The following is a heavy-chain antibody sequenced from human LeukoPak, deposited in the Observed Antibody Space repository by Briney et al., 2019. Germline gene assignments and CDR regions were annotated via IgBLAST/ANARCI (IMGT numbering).Heavy chain of an antibody. D-gene: IGHD3-16*02. CDR2: ISVYNGNT. CDR3: ARGERLGELSSLDY. CDR1: GYTFNSYG. J-gene: IGHJ4*02. Sequence: ASVNVSFKASGYTFNSYGISWVRQAPGQGLEWMGWISVYNGNTNYAQKFQGRVTMTTGTSTSTAYMELRSLRSDDTAMYYCARGERLGELSSLDYWGQGTLVTVSS. V-gene: IGHV1-18*01.